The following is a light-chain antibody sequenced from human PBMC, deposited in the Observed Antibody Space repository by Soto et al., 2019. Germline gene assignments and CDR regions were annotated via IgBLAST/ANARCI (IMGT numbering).Light chain of an antibody. CDR1: SSNIGARFD. J-gene: IGLJ1*01. CDR3: QSYDSSLSADV. CDR2: GDS. Sequence: QSVLTQPPSVSGAPGQRVTISCTGSSSNIGARFDVHWYQQLPGTAPKLLIYGDSIRPSGVPDRFSGSKSGTSASLAITGLQAEDEADYYCQSYDSSLSADVFGTGTKVTVL. V-gene: IGLV1-40*01.